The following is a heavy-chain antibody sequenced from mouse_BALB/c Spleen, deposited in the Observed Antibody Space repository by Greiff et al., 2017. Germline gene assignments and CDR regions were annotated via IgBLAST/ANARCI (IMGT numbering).Heavy chain of an antibody. CDR3: ARGVVATRAMDY. J-gene: IGHJ4*01. D-gene: IGHD1-1*01. V-gene: IGHV14-3*02. CDR1: GFNIKDTY. Sequence: LVESGAELVKPGASVKLSCTASGFNIKDTYMHWVKQRPEQGLEWIGRIDPANGNTKYDPKFQGKATITADTSSNTAYLQLSSLTSEDTAVYYCARGVVATRAMDYWGQGTSVTVSS. CDR2: IDPANGNT.